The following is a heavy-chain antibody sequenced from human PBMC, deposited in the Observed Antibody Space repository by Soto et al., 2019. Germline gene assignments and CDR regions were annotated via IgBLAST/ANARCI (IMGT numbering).Heavy chain of an antibody. Sequence: SETLSLTCTVSGGCISSYYWSWIRQPPGKGLEWIGYIYYSGSTNYNPSLKSRVTISVDTSKNQFSLKLSSVTAADTAVYYCARGEGIYDSSGSPNDYWGQGTLVTVSS. J-gene: IGHJ4*02. D-gene: IGHD3-22*01. CDR1: GGCISSYY. V-gene: IGHV4-59*01. CDR2: IYYSGST. CDR3: ARGEGIYDSSGSPNDY.